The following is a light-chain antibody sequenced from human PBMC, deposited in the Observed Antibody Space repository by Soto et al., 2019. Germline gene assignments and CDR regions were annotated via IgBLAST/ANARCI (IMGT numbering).Light chain of an antibody. CDR1: QSIGSW. Sequence: DIQVTQSPSTLSASVGDRVTITCRASQSIGSWLAWYQQKPGKAPNLLIYKASILESGVPARFSGSGSGTEFTLTISSLQPDDSATYYCQLYKGAFGQGTKVEIK. CDR3: QLYKGA. V-gene: IGKV1-5*03. CDR2: KAS. J-gene: IGKJ1*01.